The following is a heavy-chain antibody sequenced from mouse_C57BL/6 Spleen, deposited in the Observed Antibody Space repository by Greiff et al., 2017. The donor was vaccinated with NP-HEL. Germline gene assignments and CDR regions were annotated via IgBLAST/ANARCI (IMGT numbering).Heavy chain of an antibody. J-gene: IGHJ3*01. Sequence: QVQLQQPGAELVKPGASVKLSCKASGYTFTSYWMHWVKQRPGQGLEWIGMIHPNSGSTNYNEKFKSKATLTVDKSSSTAYMQLSSLTSEDSAVYYCARRRGYGNPWFAYWGQGTLVTVSA. CDR1: GYTFTSYW. CDR2: IHPNSGST. D-gene: IGHD2-1*01. CDR3: ARRRGYGNPWFAY. V-gene: IGHV1-64*01.